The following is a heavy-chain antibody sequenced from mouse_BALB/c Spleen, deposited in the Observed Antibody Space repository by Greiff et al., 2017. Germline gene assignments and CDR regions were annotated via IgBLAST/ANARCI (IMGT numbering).Heavy chain of an antibody. V-gene: IGHV1-4*02. CDR1: GYTFTSYT. D-gene: IGHD1-1*02. J-gene: IGHJ2*01. CDR3: ARGGNFDY. CDR2: INPSSRYT. Sequence: VQLQQSAAELARPGASVKMSCKASGYTFTSYTMHWVKQRPGQGLEWIGYINPSSRYTEYNQKFKDKTTLTADKSSSTAYMQLSSLTSEDSGVYYCARGGNFDYWGQGTTLTVSS.